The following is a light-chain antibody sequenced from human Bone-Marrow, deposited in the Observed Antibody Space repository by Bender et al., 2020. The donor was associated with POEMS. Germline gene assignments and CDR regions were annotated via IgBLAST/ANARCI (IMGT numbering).Light chain of an antibody. CDR1: SRDIGNYNR. J-gene: IGLJ3*02. V-gene: IGLV2-18*02. CDR3: QSYDNSLGGWV. Sequence: QSALTQPPSVSGSPGQSVTISCTGTSRDIGNYNRVSWYQQPPGTAPKVLIYEVSNRPSGVPDRFSGSKSGNTASLTISGLQTEDEAIYYCQSYDNSLGGWVFGGGTKLTVL. CDR2: EVS.